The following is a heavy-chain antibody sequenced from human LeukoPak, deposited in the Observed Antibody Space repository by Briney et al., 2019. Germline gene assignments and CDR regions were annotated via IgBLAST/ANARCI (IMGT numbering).Heavy chain of an antibody. V-gene: IGHV4-39*01. D-gene: IGHD3/OR15-3a*01. CDR1: GGSISSSSYY. J-gene: IGHJ6*03. CDR3: ASLGGLFRLVMEDYYYYMDV. Sequence: SETLSLTCTVSGGSISSSSYYWGWIRQPPGKGLEWIGSIYYSGSTYYNPSLKSRVTISVDTSKNQFSLKLSSVTAADTAVYYCASLGGLFRLVMEDYYYYMDVWGKGTTVTVSS. CDR2: IYYSGST.